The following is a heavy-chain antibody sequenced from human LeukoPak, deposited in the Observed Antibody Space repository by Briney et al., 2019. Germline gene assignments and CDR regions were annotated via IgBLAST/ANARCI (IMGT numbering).Heavy chain of an antibody. CDR2: MNPNSGNT. J-gene: IGHJ4*02. D-gene: IGHD6-19*01. CDR3: ARRKGRSGWYLFDY. V-gene: IGHV1-8*01. Sequence: ASVKVSCKASGYTFTSYDINWVRQATGQGLEWMGWMNPNSGNTGYAQKFQGRVTMTRNTSISTAYEELSSLRSEDTAVYYCARRKGRSGWYLFDYWGQGTLVTVSS. CDR1: GYTFTSYD.